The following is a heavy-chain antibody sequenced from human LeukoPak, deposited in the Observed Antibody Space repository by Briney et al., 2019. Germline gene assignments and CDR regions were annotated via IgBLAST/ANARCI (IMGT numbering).Heavy chain of an antibody. J-gene: IGHJ4*02. V-gene: IGHV5-51*01. Sequence: PGESLKISCKGSGYRFTSNWIGWVRQMPGKGLEWMGIIYPGDSDTRYRPSLQGQVTISADKSISTAYLQWSSLNTSDPAMYYCARYTDHYYFDYWGQGTLVTVSS. D-gene: IGHD1-1*01. CDR3: ARYTDHYYFDY. CDR1: GYRFTSNW. CDR2: IYPGDSDT.